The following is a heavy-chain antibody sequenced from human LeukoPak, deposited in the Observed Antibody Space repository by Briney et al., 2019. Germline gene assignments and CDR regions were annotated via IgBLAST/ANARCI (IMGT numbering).Heavy chain of an antibody. V-gene: IGHV3-21*01. D-gene: IGHD2-2*01. CDR3: ARAPRYCSSTSCYDWFDP. J-gene: IGHJ5*02. Sequence: GGSLRLSCAASGFTFSSYSMNWVRQAPGKGLEWVSSISSSSSYIYYADSVKGRFTISRDNAKSSLYLQMNSLRAEDTAVYYCARAPRYCSSTSCYDWFDPWGQGTLVTVSS. CDR2: ISSSSSYI. CDR1: GFTFSSYS.